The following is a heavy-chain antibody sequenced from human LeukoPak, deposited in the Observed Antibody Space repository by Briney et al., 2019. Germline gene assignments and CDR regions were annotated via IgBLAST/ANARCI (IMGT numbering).Heavy chain of an antibody. D-gene: IGHD1-26*01. J-gene: IGHJ6*02. CDR1: GGSISNNNW. CDR2: IYHSGIT. CDR3: AREISGSYPGVYYYGLDV. V-gene: IGHV4-4*02. Sequence: SGTLSLTCAVSGGSISNNNWWTWVRQPPGKGLEWIGEIYHSGITNYNPSLKSRVAISVDRSKSQFSLKLSYVTAADTAVYYCAREISGSYPGVYYYGLDVWGQGTTVTVSS.